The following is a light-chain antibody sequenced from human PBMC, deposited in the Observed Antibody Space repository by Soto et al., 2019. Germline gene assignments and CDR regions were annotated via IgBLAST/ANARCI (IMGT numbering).Light chain of an antibody. V-gene: IGKV3-20*01. CDR1: QSVSSTY. CDR3: QQYYSTPYT. CDR2: GSS. J-gene: IGKJ2*01. Sequence: EIELTQSPGTLSLSPGERATISCRASQSVSSTYLAWYQQKPGQAPRLLISGSSTKPTGLPDRFSGSGSGTDFTLTISRLEPEDFAVYYCQQYYSTPYTFGQGTKLEI.